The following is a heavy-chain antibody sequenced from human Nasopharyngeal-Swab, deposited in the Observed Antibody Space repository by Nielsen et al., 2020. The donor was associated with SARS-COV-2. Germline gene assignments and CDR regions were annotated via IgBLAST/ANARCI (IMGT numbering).Heavy chain of an antibody. CDR1: GFIVSSNY. CDR2: IYSDGST. V-gene: IGHV3-53*01. D-gene: IGHD3-9*01. J-gene: IGHJ1*01. CDR3: AREDYDTHYVYFHH. Sequence: GSLRLSCAASGFIVSSNYMSWVRQAPGKGLERVSTIYSDGSTYHADPVKGRFAISRDNSKNTVYLQMNSLRLEDTAVYYCAREDYDTHYVYFHHWGQGTLVTVSS.